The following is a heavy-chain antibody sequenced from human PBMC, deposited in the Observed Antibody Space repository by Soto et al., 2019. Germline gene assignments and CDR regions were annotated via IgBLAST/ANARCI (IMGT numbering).Heavy chain of an antibody. CDR2: VSGNGENT. CDR3: ARRPGGTAPRPAY. D-gene: IGHD6-6*01. V-gene: IGHV3-23*01. CDR1: GFTFSSYA. J-gene: IGHJ4*02. Sequence: PGGSLRLSCAASGFTFSSYAMSWVRQAPGKGLEWVSAVSGNGENTYYAESVRGRFTISRDTSKNTLYLQMNSLRVEDTAVYYCARRPGGTAPRPAYWGQGTPVTVSS.